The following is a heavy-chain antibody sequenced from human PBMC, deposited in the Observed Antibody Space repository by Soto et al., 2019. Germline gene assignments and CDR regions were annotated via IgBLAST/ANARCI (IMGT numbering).Heavy chain of an antibody. Sequence: QVQLVASGGGVVHLGRSLTLSCAASGFTFNRHAIHGVRQSPCKGLEWVTVISRDGNNKYSADSVKGRFTISRDNAKNTVILQMNSLRREDTAIYYCARSRSGAVADSFDYWGQGTPVTVSS. D-gene: IGHD3-10*01. CDR2: ISRDGNNK. CDR3: ARSRSGAVADSFDY. J-gene: IGHJ4*02. CDR1: GFTFNRHA. V-gene: IGHV3-30-3*01.